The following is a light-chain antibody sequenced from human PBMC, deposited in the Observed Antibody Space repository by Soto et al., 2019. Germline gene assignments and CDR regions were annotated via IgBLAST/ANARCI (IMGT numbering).Light chain of an antibody. CDR2: AAS. CDR1: QGISIY. V-gene: IGKV1-27*01. Sequence: DFQMTQSPSSLSASVGDRVTITCRASQGISIYLARYQQKPGKAPKLLIYAASTLQSGVPSRFSGSGSGTSFPLTISSLQPEDVATYYCQKYDNVLWTFGQGTKVEIK. CDR3: QKYDNVLWT. J-gene: IGKJ1*01.